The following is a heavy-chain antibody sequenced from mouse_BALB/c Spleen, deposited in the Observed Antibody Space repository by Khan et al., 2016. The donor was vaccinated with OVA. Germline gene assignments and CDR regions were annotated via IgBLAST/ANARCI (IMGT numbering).Heavy chain of an antibody. CDR1: GYTFTSYW. V-gene: IGHV1S81*02. CDR3: ARSTMITTEFAY. CDR2: INPSNGRT. D-gene: IGHD2-4*01. Sequence: VQLQQSGAELVKPGASVKLSCKASGYTFTSYWMHWVKQRPGQGLEWIGEINPSNGRTTYTEKFKSKATLTVDKSSNTAYMQLSSLTSEDSAVYYCARSTMITTEFAYWGQGTLVTVSA. J-gene: IGHJ3*01.